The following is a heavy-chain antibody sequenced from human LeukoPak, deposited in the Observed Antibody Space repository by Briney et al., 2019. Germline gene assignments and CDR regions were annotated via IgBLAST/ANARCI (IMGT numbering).Heavy chain of an antibody. V-gene: IGHV3-21*06. CDR1: GFSFSDCN. J-gene: IGHJ4*02. CDR2: ISSGSSHI. Sequence: GGSLRLSCAASGFSFSDCNMNWVRQAPGKGLEWVSSISSGSSHIYYADSVKGRFTISRDNAKNSLYLQMNSLRAEDTAVYYCARDREQWLVRRFDYWGQGTLVTVSS. D-gene: IGHD6-19*01. CDR3: ARDREQWLVRRFDY.